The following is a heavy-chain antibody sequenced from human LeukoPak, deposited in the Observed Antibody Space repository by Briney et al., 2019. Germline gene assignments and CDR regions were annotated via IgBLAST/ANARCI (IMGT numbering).Heavy chain of an antibody. CDR3: ASPYRSSFWFDP. D-gene: IGHD6-6*01. CDR1: GGSFSGYY. V-gene: IGHV4-34*01. CDR2: INHSGST. J-gene: IGHJ5*02. Sequence: SETLSLTCAVYGGSFSGYYWSWIRQPPGKGLEWIGEINHSGSTNYNPPLKSRVTISVDTSKNQFSLKLYSVTAADTAVYYCASPYRSSFWFDPWGQGTLVTVSS.